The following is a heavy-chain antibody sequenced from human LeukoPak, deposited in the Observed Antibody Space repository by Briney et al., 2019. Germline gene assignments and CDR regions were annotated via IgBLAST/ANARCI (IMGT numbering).Heavy chain of an antibody. CDR1: GFSLSSYE. V-gene: IGHV3-48*03. Sequence: PGGSLRLSCVASGFSLSSYEMNWARQAPGKGLEWVSYISSSGSVIYYADSAKGRFTISRDNAKNSLYLQMKSLRAEDTAVYFCARDRRYTYGYYFDYWGQGTLVTVSS. CDR3: ARDRRYTYGYYFDY. CDR2: ISSSGSVI. D-gene: IGHD5-18*01. J-gene: IGHJ4*02.